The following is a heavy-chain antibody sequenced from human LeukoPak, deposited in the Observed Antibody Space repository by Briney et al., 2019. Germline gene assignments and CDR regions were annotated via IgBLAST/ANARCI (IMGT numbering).Heavy chain of an antibody. CDR1: GFTFSSNW. J-gene: IGHJ6*04. Sequence: GGTLRLSCAASGFTFSSNWMSRVRQAPGKGLQGLADIKQDGSEKYYVASVKGRFTISRDNAKNSLYLQMNSLRAEDTAVYYCARAGGYPWIQLSDGMDVWGKGTTVTVSS. V-gene: IGHV3-7*03. CDR2: IKQDGSEK. D-gene: IGHD5-18*01. CDR3: ARAGGYPWIQLSDGMDV.